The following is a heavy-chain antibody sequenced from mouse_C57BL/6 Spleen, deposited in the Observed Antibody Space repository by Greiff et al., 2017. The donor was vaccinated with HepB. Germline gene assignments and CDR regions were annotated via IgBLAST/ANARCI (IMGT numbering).Heavy chain of an antibody. V-gene: IGHV1-69*01. J-gene: IGHJ2*01. CDR3: ARGGYDYDFY. CDR1: GYTFTSYW. CDR2: IDPSDSYT. Sequence: QVQLQQSGAELVMPGASVKLSCKASGYTFTSYWMHWVKQRPGQGLEWIGEIDPSDSYTNYNQKFKGKSTLTVDKSSSTAYMQLSSLTSEDSAVYYCARGGYDYDFYWGQGTTLTVSS. D-gene: IGHD2-4*01.